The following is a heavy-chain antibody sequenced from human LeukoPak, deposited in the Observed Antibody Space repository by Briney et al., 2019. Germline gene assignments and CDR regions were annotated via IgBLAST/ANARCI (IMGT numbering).Heavy chain of an antibody. J-gene: IGHJ4*02. V-gene: IGHV3-23*01. D-gene: IGHD3-22*01. CDR3: AKVPPPYYYDSSGYYLDY. CDR1: GFTFSSYA. CDR2: ISGSGGST. Sequence: GGSLRLSCAASGFTFSSYAMSWVRQAPGKGLEWVSAISGSGGSTYYADSVKGRFTISRDNSKNTLYLQMNSLRAEDTAVYYCAKVPPPYYYDSSGYYLDYWGRGTLVTVSS.